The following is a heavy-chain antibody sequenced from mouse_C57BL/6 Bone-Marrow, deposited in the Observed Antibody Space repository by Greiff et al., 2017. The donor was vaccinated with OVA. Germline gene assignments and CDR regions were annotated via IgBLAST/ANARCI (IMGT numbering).Heavy chain of an antibody. CDR3: ASYGDYYGSSYGYWYFDV. CDR2: IRNKANGYTT. J-gene: IGHJ1*03. Sequence: EVQLVESGGGLVQPGGSLSLSCAASGFTFTDYYMSWVRQPPGKALEWLGFIRNKANGYTTEYSASVKGRFTISRDNSQSILYLQMNALRAEDSATYYCASYGDYYGSSYGYWYFDVWGTGTTVTVSS. V-gene: IGHV7-3*01. CDR1: GFTFTDYY. D-gene: IGHD1-1*01.